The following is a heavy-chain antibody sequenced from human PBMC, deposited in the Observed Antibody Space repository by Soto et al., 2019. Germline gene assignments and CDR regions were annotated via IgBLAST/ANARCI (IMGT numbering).Heavy chain of an antibody. D-gene: IGHD3-16*01. V-gene: IGHV3-30-3*01. J-gene: IGHJ4*02. CDR1: GFTFSSYA. CDR3: AREGQGGFDY. Sequence: QVQLVESGGGVVQPGRSLRLSCAASGFTFSSYAMHWVRQAPGKGLEWVAVISYDGSNKYYADSVKGRFTISRDNSKNTLYLQMNSLRAEDTAVYYCAREGQGGFDYWGQGTLVTVSS. CDR2: ISYDGSNK.